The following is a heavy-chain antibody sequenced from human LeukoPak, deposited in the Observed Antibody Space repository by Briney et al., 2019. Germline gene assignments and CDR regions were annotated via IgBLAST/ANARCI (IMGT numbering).Heavy chain of an antibody. J-gene: IGHJ5*02. D-gene: IGHD5-12*01. Sequence: SETLSLTCTVSGXSISSHYGTWIRQPPGKGLEWIGYVQDSGSTNYNPSLKSRVTISLDTSRNHVSLKLTSVTAADTAVYYCARGGSSGSSNWFDPWGQGILVTVSS. CDR3: ARGGSSGSSNWFDP. CDR2: VQDSGST. CDR1: GXSISSHY. V-gene: IGHV4-59*11.